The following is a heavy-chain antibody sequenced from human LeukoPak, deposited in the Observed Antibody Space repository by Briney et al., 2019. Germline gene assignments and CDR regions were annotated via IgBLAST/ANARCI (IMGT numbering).Heavy chain of an antibody. J-gene: IGHJ4*02. CDR3: AKSSTQWLAYVDY. Sequence: GGSLRPSCAASGFTFSSYVMSWVRQAPGKGLEWVSAISGSGGSTYYADSVKGRFTISRDNSKNTLYLQMNSLRAEDTAVYYCAKSSTQWLAYVDYWGQGTLVTVSS. CDR1: GFTFSSYV. D-gene: IGHD6-19*01. CDR2: ISGSGGST. V-gene: IGHV3-23*01.